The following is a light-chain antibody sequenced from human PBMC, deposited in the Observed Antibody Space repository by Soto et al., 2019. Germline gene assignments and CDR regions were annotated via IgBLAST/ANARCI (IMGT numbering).Light chain of an antibody. Sequence: EIVLTQSPATLSLSPGERATLSCRASQSVSSYLAWYQHKPGQAPRLLIYDASNRATGIPARFSGSGSGTAFTITISTLEPEDFAVYYCQQRADWPPLTFGGGTKVEIK. CDR3: QQRADWPPLT. V-gene: IGKV3-11*01. J-gene: IGKJ4*01. CDR1: QSVSSY. CDR2: DAS.